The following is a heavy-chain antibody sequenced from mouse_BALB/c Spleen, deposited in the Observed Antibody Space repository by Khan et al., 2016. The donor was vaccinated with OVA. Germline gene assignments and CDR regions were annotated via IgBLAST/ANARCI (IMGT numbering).Heavy chain of an antibody. CDR2: ISYSGST. CDR3: ARTARIKY. CDR1: GYSITSGYG. D-gene: IGHD1-2*01. J-gene: IGHJ2*01. Sequence: EVQLQESGPGLVKPSQSLYLTCTVTGYSITSGYGWNWIRQFPGNKLEWMGYISYSGSTNYNQSLKSRITITRDTSKNQFFLKLNSVTTEDTATYYCARTARIKYWGQGTTLTVSS. V-gene: IGHV3-2*02.